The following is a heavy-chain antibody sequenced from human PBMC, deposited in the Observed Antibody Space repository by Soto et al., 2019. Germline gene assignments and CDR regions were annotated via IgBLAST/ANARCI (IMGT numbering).Heavy chain of an antibody. V-gene: IGHV1-69*06. CDR2: IIPIFGTA. CDR1: GGTFSSYA. Sequence: ASVKVSCKASGGTFSSYAISWVRQAPGQGLEWMGGIIPIFGTANYAQKFQGRVTITADKSTSTAYMELSSLRSEDTAVYYCARSPANSSSSYYYYGMDVWGQGTTVIVSS. J-gene: IGHJ6*02. CDR3: ARSPANSSSSYYYYGMDV. D-gene: IGHD6-6*01.